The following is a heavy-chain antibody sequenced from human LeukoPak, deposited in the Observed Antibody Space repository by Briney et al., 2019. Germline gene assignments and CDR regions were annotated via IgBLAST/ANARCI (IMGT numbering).Heavy chain of an antibody. J-gene: IGHJ4*02. V-gene: IGHV1-2*06. Sequence: GASVKVSCTASGYTFTGYYIHWVRQAPGQGLEWMGRINPNSGDTNYAQKLQGSVTMTRDTSISTAYLELSRLRSDDTAVYYCARLRGYYDFWIDSWGQGTLVTVSS. D-gene: IGHD3-3*01. CDR2: INPNSGDT. CDR1: GYTFTGYY. CDR3: ARLRGYYDFWIDS.